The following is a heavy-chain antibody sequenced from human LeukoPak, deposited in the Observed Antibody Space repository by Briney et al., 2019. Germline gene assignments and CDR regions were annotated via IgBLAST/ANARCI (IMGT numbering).Heavy chain of an antibody. D-gene: IGHD1-26*01. CDR1: GFTFDDYA. Sequence: PGRSLRLSCAASGFTFDDYAMHWVRQAPGKGLEWVSGISWNSGSIGYADSVKGRFTISRDNAKNTLYLQMNSLRAEDTAVYYCAKAMGSCFDYWGQGTLVTVSS. CDR2: ISWNSGSI. CDR3: AKAMGSCFDY. V-gene: IGHV3-9*01. J-gene: IGHJ4*02.